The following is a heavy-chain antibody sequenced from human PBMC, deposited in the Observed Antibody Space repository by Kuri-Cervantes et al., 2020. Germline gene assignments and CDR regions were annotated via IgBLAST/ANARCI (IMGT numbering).Heavy chain of an antibody. D-gene: IGHD3-3*01. Sequence: GGSLRLSCAASGFTFSSYWMSWVRQAPGKGLEWVANIKQDGSEKYYVDSVKGRFTISRDNAKNSLYLQMNSLRAEDTAVYYCARDQPKSVYYDFWSGYPNWSDPWGQGTLVTVSS. J-gene: IGHJ5*02. CDR2: IKQDGSEK. CDR1: GFTFSSYW. CDR3: ARDQPKSVYYDFWSGYPNWSDP. V-gene: IGHV3-7*01.